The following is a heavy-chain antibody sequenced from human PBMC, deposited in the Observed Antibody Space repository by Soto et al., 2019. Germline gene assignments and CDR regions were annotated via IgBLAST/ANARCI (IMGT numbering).Heavy chain of an antibody. CDR1: GGSISDDDYY. V-gene: IGHV4-30-4*01. CDR2: IYYNGNT. D-gene: IGHD2-15*01. J-gene: IGHJ4*02. CDR3: ARHTPAISISDH. Sequence: SETLSLTCTVSGGSISDDDYYWNWIRQSPGKGLEWIGHIYYNGNTYYNPSLKSRVTISVDTSKNQFSLKLSSVTAADTAVYYCARHTPAISISDHWGQGTLVTVSS.